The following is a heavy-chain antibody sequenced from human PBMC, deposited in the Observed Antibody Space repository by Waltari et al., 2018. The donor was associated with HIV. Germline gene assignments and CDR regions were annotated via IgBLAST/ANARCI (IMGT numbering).Heavy chain of an antibody. CDR2: IAYDGSRK. CDR3: ARESKYSHKYYPFEY. J-gene: IGHJ4*02. Sequence: QVPLVESGGGVAQPGWSLTLYFHASGYIFTDYALPWVRQAPGKGLEWVAVIAYDGSRKQYADSVRGRFTISRDDFKNTLYLQMNSLRPGDTAVYYCARESKYSHKYYPFEYWGQGTLVSVSS. CDR1: GYIFTDYA. V-gene: IGHV3-30-3*01. D-gene: IGHD5-12*01.